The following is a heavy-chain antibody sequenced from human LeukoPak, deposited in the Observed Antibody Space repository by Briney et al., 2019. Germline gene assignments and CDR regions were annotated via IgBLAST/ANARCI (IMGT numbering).Heavy chain of an antibody. D-gene: IGHD3-16*01. J-gene: IGHJ4*02. Sequence: GGSLGLSCAASGFTFSDYYMSWIRQAPGEGLEWVSYIGGSSGYTDYAGSVKGRFTISRDNAKNSLYLEMTSLRPEDTAVYYCARSRGATHWGQGTLVTVSS. CDR1: GFTFSDYY. CDR2: IGGSSGYT. CDR3: ARSRGATH. V-gene: IGHV3-11*03.